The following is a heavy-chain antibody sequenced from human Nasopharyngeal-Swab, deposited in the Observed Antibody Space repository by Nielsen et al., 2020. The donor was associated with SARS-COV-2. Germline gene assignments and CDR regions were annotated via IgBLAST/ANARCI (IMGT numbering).Heavy chain of an antibody. CDR3: ARDRPNYGMDV. V-gene: IGHV4-59*01. CDR1: GGSMSSNY. J-gene: IGHJ6*02. CDR2: IYYKGST. Sequence: SETLSLTCTVSGGSMSSNYWSWIRLPPGQGLEWIGYIYYKGSTSYNPSLESRVTISVDTSKNQFSLKLTSVTAADTAVYYCARDRPNYGMDVWGRGTTVTVS.